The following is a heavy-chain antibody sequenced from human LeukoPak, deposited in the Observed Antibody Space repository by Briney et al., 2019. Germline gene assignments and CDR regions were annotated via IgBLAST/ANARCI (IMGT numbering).Heavy chain of an antibody. CDR3: ARDSRNYGMDV. CDR2: ISYDGSNK. J-gene: IGHJ6*02. CDR1: GFTFSSYA. Sequence: PGGSLRLSCAASGFTFSSYAMHWVRQAPGKGLEWVAVISYDGSNKYYADSVKGRFTISRDNFKNTLYLQMNSLRAEDTAVYYCARDSRNYGMDVWGQGTTVTVSS. V-gene: IGHV3-30-3*01.